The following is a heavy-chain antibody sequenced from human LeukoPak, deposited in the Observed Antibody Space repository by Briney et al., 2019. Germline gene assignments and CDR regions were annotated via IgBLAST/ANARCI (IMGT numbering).Heavy chain of an antibody. CDR1: GFTFTNAW. D-gene: IGHD6-13*01. V-gene: IGHV3-7*05. CDR3: ARIGYSSSSFDY. CDR2: INQDVSVK. J-gene: IGHJ4*02. Sequence: GGSLRLSCAASGFTFTNAWMSWVRQAPGQGLEWVANINQDVSVKYYVASVTGRFTISRDNAKNSLYLQINSLRAEDTAVYFCARIGYSSSSFDYWGQGTLVTVSS.